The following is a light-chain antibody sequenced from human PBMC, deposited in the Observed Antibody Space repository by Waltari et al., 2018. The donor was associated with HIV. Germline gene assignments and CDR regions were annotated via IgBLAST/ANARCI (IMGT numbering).Light chain of an antibody. Sequence: DIVLTQSPETLSVSLGERAAIHCKSVKSVLSPSNNVNYFAWYQQRPGQRPTLLFSEASSRSSGVPARCTASGSRTDFTLTIDDLQADDVAVYFCQQYYSTPTFGRGTQLV. CDR2: EAS. CDR3: QQYYSTPT. V-gene: IGKV4-1*01. J-gene: IGKJ5*01. CDR1: KSVLSPSNNVNY.